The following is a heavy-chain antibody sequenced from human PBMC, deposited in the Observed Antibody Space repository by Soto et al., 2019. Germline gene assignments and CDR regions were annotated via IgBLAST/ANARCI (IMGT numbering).Heavy chain of an antibody. J-gene: IGHJ5*02. V-gene: IGHV3-11*01. CDR2: ISSSGNTI. CDR1: GFTFSDYY. Sequence: QVQLVESGGGLVKPGGSLRLSCVTSGFTFSDYYMSWIRQAPGQGLEWISYISSSGNTIYYADSVEGRFTMSRDNGKNSRDLQTNCLRDDDTALYYCARADNSNYFNWFDPWGQGTLVTVSS. D-gene: IGHD3-10*01. CDR3: ARADNSNYFNWFDP.